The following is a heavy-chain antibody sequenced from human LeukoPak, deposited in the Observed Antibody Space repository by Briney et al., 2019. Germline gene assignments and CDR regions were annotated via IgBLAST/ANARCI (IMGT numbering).Heavy chain of an antibody. CDR1: GFTFTSYW. J-gene: IGHJ1*01. CDR2: IRSKAYGGTT. Sequence: GGSLRLSCAASGFTFTSYWMHWVRQAPGKGLEWVGFIRSKAYGGTTEYAASVKGRFTISRDDSKSIAYLQMNSLKTEDTAVYYCTRPRDYYDSSGYYVLEYFQHWGQGTLVTVSS. CDR3: TRPRDYYDSSGYYVLEYFQH. D-gene: IGHD3-22*01. V-gene: IGHV3-49*04.